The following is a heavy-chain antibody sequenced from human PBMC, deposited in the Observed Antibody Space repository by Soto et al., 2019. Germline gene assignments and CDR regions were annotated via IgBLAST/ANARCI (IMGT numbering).Heavy chain of an antibody. CDR1: GYTFTGYF. V-gene: IGHV1-2*02. CDR2: INPNSGAT. J-gene: IGHJ5*02. CDR3: ARGGGTILAPLP. D-gene: IGHD3-3*01. Sequence: ASVKVSCKASGYTFTGYFIHWVRQAPGQGLVWMGWINPNSGATKYAQKFQGRVTMTRDTSISTAYMELTLLRSDDTAIYYCARGGGTILAPLPWGEGTLVTVSS.